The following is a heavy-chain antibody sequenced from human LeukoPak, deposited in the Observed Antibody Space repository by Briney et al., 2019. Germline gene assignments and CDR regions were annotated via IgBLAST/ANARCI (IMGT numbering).Heavy chain of an antibody. Sequence: GRSLRLSCAASGFTFSSYGMHWVRQAPGKGLEWVAVIWYDGSNKYYADSVKGRFTISRDNSKNTLYLQMNSLRAEDTAVYYCAKDIGARVPVQYQLLQRYYYYGMDVWGQGTTVTVSS. D-gene: IGHD2-2*01. V-gene: IGHV3-33*06. CDR2: IWYDGSNK. CDR1: GFTFSSYG. CDR3: AKDIGARVPVQYQLLQRYYYYGMDV. J-gene: IGHJ6*02.